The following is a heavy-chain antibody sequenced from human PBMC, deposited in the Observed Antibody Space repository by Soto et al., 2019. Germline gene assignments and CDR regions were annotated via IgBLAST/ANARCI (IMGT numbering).Heavy chain of an antibody. CDR1: GYTFTSYG. J-gene: IGHJ6*02. D-gene: IGHD2-15*01. Sequence: ASVKVSFKASGYTFTSYGISWLRQAPGQGLEWMGWISAYNGNTNYAQKLQGRVTMTTDTSTSTAYMELRSLRSDDTAVYYCARDEGVVVVAAILYYYYGMDVWGQGTTVTVSS. V-gene: IGHV1-18*01. CDR3: ARDEGVVVVAAILYYYYGMDV. CDR2: ISAYNGNT.